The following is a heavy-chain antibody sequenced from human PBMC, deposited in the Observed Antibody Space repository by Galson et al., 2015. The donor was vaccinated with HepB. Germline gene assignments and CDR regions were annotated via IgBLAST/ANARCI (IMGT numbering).Heavy chain of an antibody. D-gene: IGHD3-16*01. J-gene: IGHJ4*02. CDR2: ISGSGGST. Sequence: SYAMSWVRQAPGKGLEWVSTISGSGGSTYYADSVKGRFTISRDNSKNTLYLQMNSLRAEDTAVYYCAGTYDWGFDYWGQGTLVTVSS. V-gene: IGHV3-23*01. CDR3: AGTYDWGFDY. CDR1: SYA.